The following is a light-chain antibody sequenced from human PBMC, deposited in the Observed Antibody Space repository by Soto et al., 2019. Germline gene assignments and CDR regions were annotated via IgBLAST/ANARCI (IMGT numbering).Light chain of an antibody. CDR2: GAS. J-gene: IGKJ5*01. CDR1: QSVSSSY. V-gene: IGKV3-20*01. Sequence: EIVLTQSPGTLSLSPGERATLSCRASQSVSSSYLAWYQQKPGQAPRLLIYGASSRATGMPDRFSGSGSGTDFPLTISRLEPEDFAVYYCQQYGSSRLTFGQWKRLEIK. CDR3: QQYGSSRLT.